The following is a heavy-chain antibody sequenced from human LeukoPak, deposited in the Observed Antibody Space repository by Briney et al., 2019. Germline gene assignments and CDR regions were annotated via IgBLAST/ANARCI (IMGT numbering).Heavy chain of an antibody. CDR3: ARTTEGGYTYDYFYYYYMDV. V-gene: IGHV4-59*01. Sequence: SETLSLTCTVSGGSISSYYWSWIRQPPGKGLEWIGYISYSGSANYNPSLKSRLTISVDTSKNQFSLKLSSVTAADTAVYFCARTTEGGYTYDYFYYYYMDVWGKGTTVTISS. CDR2: ISYSGSA. CDR1: GGSISSYY. J-gene: IGHJ6*03. D-gene: IGHD5-18*01.